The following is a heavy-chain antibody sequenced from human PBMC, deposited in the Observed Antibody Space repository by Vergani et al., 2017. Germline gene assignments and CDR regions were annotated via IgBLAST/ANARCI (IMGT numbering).Heavy chain of an antibody. J-gene: IGHJ4*01. CDR2: ISGPGLST. V-gene: IGHV3-23*01. D-gene: IGHD2/OR15-2a*01. CDR3: VKEKIDLGSYFFDS. Sequence: EVHLLESGGGLVQSGGSLRLSCAASGFTFSNSAVSWVRQAPGRGLAWVSSISGPGLSTYYADSVKGRFSISRDNSKNTVFLQMHSRRAEDTAIYYCVKEKIDLGSYFFDSWGHGSLVTVSS. CDR1: GFTFSNSA.